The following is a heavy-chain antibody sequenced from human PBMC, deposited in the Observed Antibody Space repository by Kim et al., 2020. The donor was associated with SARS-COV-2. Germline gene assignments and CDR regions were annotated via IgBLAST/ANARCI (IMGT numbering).Heavy chain of an antibody. CDR1: GYTFTSYG. CDR2: ISAYNGNT. CDR3: ARDRDYDFWSGYYDWFDP. D-gene: IGHD3-3*01. J-gene: IGHJ5*02. Sequence: ASVKVSCKASGYTFTSYGISWVRQAPGQGLEWMGWISAYNGNTNYAQKLQGRVTMTTDTSTSTAYMELRSLRSDDTAVYYCARDRDYDFWSGYYDWFDPWGQGTLVTVSS. V-gene: IGHV1-18*01.